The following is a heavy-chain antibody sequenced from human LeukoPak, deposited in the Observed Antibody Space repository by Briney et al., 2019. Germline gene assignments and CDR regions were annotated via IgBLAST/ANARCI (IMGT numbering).Heavy chain of an antibody. V-gene: IGHV3-30*04. CDR2: ISYDAANK. CDR3: ARDQRWSRSWFDH. Sequence: GRSLRLSCTASGFTFSTYAVHWVRQAPGKGLEWVALISYDAANKYYADSVNGRFIISRDNAKNTVYLQMNSLRADDTAVYYCARDQRWSRSWFDHWGQGTLAAVSS. D-gene: IGHD1-26*01. CDR1: GFTFSTYA. J-gene: IGHJ5*02.